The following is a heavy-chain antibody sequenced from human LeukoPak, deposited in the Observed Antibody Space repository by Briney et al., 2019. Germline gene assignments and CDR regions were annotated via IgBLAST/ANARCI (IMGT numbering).Heavy chain of an antibody. Sequence: GGSLRLSCAASEFSVGSNYMTWVRQAPGKGLEWVSSISSSSSYIYYADSVKGRFTISRDNAKNSLYLQMNSLRAEDTAVYYCARDRGPGYYDSSGYPDDAFDIWGQGTMVTVSS. CDR3: ARDRGPGYYDSSGYPDDAFDI. J-gene: IGHJ3*02. D-gene: IGHD3-22*01. CDR1: EFSVGSNY. CDR2: ISSSSSYI. V-gene: IGHV3-21*01.